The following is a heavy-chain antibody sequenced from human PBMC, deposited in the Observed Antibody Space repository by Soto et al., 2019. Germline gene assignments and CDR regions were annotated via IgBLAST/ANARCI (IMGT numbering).Heavy chain of an antibody. V-gene: IGHV4-30-4*01. D-gene: IGHD6-13*01. Sequence: PXATLSLTCTVSGGSISSGDYYWSWIRQPPGKGLEWIGYIYYSGSTYYNPSLKSRVTISVDTSKNQFSLKLSSVTAADTAVYYCASALKQLYYYYGMDVWGQGTTVTVSS. CDR1: GGSISSGDYY. CDR2: IYYSGST. J-gene: IGHJ6*02. CDR3: ASALKQLYYYYGMDV.